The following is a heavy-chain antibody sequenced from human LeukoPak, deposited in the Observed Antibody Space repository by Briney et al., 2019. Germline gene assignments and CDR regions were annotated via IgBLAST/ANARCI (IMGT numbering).Heavy chain of an antibody. D-gene: IGHD4-17*01. J-gene: IGHJ4*02. V-gene: IGHV3-30*04. CDR3: ARDINDYGDYEGLDY. CDR1: GFTFSSYA. Sequence: GGSLRLSCAASGFTFSSYAMHWVRQAPGKGLEWVAVISYDGSNKYYADSVKGRFTISRDNSKNTLYLQMNNLRAEDTAVYYCARDINDYGDYEGLDYWGQGTLVTVSS. CDR2: ISYDGSNK.